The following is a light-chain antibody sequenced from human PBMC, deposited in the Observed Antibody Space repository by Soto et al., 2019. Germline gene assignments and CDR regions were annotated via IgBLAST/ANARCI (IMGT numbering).Light chain of an antibody. Sequence: EIVLSQSPATLSLSPGESATLPCRASQSVSVYLAWYQQKPGQAPRLLIYDASNRATGVPARFSGSGSGTDFTLTISSLEPEDFAVYYCQQRSDWLITFGQGTRLEIK. J-gene: IGKJ5*01. CDR2: DAS. V-gene: IGKV3-11*01. CDR3: QQRSDWLIT. CDR1: QSVSVY.